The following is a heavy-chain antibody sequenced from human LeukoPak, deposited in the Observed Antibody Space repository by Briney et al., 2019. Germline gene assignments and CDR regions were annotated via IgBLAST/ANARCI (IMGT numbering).Heavy chain of an antibody. Sequence: SETLSLTCTVSGGSISRYYWSWIRQPPGKGLEWIGYIYYSGSTNYNPSLKSRVTISVDTSKNQFSLKLSSVTAADTAVYYCAREVVRSTPWMGDWFDPWGQGTLVTVSS. J-gene: IGHJ5*02. CDR1: GGSISRYY. CDR2: IYYSGST. V-gene: IGHV4-59*01. D-gene: IGHD3-10*01. CDR3: AREVVRSTPWMGDWFDP.